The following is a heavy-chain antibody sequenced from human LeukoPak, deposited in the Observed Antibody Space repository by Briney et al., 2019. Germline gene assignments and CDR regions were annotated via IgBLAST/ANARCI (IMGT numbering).Heavy chain of an antibody. Sequence: SETLSLTCTVSGGSISSSSYYWGWIRQPPGKGLEWIGSIYYSGSTYYNPSLKSRVTISVDTSKNQFSLKLSSVTAADTAVYYCARGRSDYDSSGCYFDYWGQGTLVTVSS. CDR3: ARGRSDYDSSGCYFDY. CDR1: GGSISSSSYY. V-gene: IGHV4-39*07. J-gene: IGHJ4*02. D-gene: IGHD3-22*01. CDR2: IYYSGST.